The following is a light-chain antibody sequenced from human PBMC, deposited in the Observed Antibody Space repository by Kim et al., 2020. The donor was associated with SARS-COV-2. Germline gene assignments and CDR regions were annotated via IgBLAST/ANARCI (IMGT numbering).Light chain of an antibody. CDR3: QHRSNWPLT. Sequence: EIVLTQSPAILSLSPGERATLSCRASQSVSSYLAWYQQKPGQAPRLLIYDASNRATGIPARFSGSGSGTDLTLTISSLEPEDFAVYYCQHRSNWPLTFGGGTKVDIK. J-gene: IGKJ4*01. V-gene: IGKV3-11*01. CDR2: DAS. CDR1: QSVSSY.